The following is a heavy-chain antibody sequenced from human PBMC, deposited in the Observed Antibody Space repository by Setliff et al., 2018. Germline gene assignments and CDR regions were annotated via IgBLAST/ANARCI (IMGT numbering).Heavy chain of an antibody. V-gene: IGHV3-23*01. CDR1: GSTFSSYA. CDR3: ADLPHYSSSWARGIY. CDR2: ISGSGVST. J-gene: IGHJ4*02. Sequence: GGSLRLSCVASGSTFSSYAMSWVRQAPGKGLEWVSAISGSGVSTYYADSVKGRFTISRDNSKNTLYLQMNSLRAEDTAVYYCADLPHYSSSWARGIYWGQGTLVTVSS. D-gene: IGHD6-6*01.